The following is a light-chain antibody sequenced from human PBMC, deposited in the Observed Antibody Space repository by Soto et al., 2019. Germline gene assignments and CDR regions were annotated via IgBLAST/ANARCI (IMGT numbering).Light chain of an antibody. J-gene: IGLJ1*01. CDR3: SSYTSSSTLFYV. CDR2: DVS. CDR1: SSDVGGYNY. Sequence: QSALTQPASVSGSPGQSITISCTGTSSDVGGYNYVSWYQQHPGKAPKLMIYDVSNRPSGVSNRFSGSKSGNTASLTISGLQAEDEAADYCSSYTSSSTLFYVFGTGTKLTVL. V-gene: IGLV2-14*01.